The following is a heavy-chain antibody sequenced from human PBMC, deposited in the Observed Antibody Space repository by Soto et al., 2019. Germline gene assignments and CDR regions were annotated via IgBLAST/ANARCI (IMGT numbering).Heavy chain of an antibody. CDR2: ISYSFTTV. V-gene: IGHV3-48*04. CDR3: ARSDFMYSSSSEDYYYGMDV. CDR1: GFTLGDYS. J-gene: IGHJ6*02. D-gene: IGHD6-6*01. Sequence: WGSLRLSYAAAGFTLGDYSRDWVRQAPGKGLEWVSYISYSFTTVHYADSVKGRFTISRDNAKNSLYLQMNSLRSEDTAVYYCARSDFMYSSSSEDYYYGMDVWGQGTTVTVSS.